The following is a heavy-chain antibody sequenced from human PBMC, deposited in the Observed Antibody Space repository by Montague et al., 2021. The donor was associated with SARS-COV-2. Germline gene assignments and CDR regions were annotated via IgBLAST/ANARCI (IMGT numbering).Heavy chain of an antibody. J-gene: IGHJ5*02. CDR2: IYWDDDK. D-gene: IGHD3-9*01. Sequence: PALVKPTQTLTLTCTFSGFSLGTTGMSVGWIRQPPGKALEWLALIYWDDDKCYSPSLKNRLTITWATSKSQVVLTMTNMDPVDTATHYCAHSYDILTGSALVTWGQGTLVTVSS. CDR1: GFSLGTTGMS. V-gene: IGHV2-5*02. CDR3: AHSYDILTGSALVT.